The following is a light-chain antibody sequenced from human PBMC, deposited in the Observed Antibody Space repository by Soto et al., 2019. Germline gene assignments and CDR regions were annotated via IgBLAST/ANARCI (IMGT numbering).Light chain of an antibody. CDR3: QQSFVSPWT. CDR2: EAT. Sequence: DIQMTQSPSSLSASVGDRVTISCRSSQNIHKYLNWYQQRPGKAPNLLVYEATSLETGVSSKFSGSGSGTEFTLTINSLQPEDFATYYCQQSFVSPWTFGQGTTIEI. V-gene: IGKV1-39*01. J-gene: IGKJ1*01. CDR1: QNIHKY.